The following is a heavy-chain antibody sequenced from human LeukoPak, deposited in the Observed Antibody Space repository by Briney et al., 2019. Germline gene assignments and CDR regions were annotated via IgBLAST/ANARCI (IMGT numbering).Heavy chain of an antibody. V-gene: IGHV3-73*01. J-gene: IGHJ4*02. CDR3: TRFGSDDGEYAY. D-gene: IGHD1-1*01. CDR1: GFTFSGSA. Sequence: GGPLKLSCAASGFTFSGSAMHWVRQASGKGLEWVGRIRSKANSYATAYAASVKGRFTISRDDSKNTAYLQLNSLKTEDTAVYYCTRFGSDDGEYAYWGQGTLVTVSS. CDR2: IRSKANSYAT.